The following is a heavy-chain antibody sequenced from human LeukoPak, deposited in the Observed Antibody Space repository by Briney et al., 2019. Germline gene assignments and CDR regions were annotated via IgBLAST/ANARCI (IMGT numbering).Heavy chain of an antibody. CDR3: ARDLASSGWFPNDY. D-gene: IGHD6-19*01. CDR2: ISSSSYI. V-gene: IGHV3-21*01. J-gene: IGHJ4*02. CDR1: GFTFSSYS. Sequence: KPGGSLRLSCAASGFTFSSYSMNWVRQAPGKGLEWVSSISSSSYIYYADSVKGRFTISRDNAKNSLYLQMNSLRAEDTAVYYCARDLASSGWFPNDYWGQGTLVTVSS.